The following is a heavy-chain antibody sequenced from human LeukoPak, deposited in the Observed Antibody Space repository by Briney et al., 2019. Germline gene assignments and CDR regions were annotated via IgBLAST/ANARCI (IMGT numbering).Heavy chain of an antibody. V-gene: IGHV4-39*01. D-gene: IGHD2-15*01. J-gene: IGHJ4*02. Sequence: PSETLSLTCTVSGGAISSSSYYWGWIRQPPGKGLEWIGSIYYSGSTYYNPSLKSRVTISVDTSKNQFSLKLSSVTAADTAVYYCARGPIVVFDYWGQGTLVTVSS. CDR1: GGAISSSSYY. CDR2: IYYSGST. CDR3: ARGPIVVFDY.